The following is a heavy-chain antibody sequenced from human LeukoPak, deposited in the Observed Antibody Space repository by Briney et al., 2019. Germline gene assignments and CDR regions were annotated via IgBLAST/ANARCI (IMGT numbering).Heavy chain of an antibody. V-gene: IGHV3-15*01. J-gene: IGHJ5*02. CDR3: STGRLGT. Sequence: GGSLRLSCAASGFTFSNAWMSWVRQAPGKRLEWVGLIRTKPEGGTTDYAAPVKGRFTISRDDSENTLILQMNSLKTEDTAIYYCSTGRLGTWGQGTLVTVSS. CDR1: GFTFSNAW. CDR2: IRTKPEGGTT. D-gene: IGHD1-26*01.